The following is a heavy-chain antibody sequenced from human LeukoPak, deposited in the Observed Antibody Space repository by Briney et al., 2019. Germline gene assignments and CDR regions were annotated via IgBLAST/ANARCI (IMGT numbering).Heavy chain of an antibody. CDR2: MSRSGDII. D-gene: IGHD2-15*01. CDR3: ASPGAYCSGGSCYPDAFDI. CDR1: GFTFSDYN. J-gene: IGHJ3*02. V-gene: IGHV3-48*01. Sequence: GGSLRLSCAASGFTFSDYNMNWVRQVPGKGLESVSYMSRSGDIIYYADSVKGRFTISRDNAKNSLYLQMNSLRAEDTAVYYCASPGAYCSGGSCYPDAFDIWGQGTMVTVSS.